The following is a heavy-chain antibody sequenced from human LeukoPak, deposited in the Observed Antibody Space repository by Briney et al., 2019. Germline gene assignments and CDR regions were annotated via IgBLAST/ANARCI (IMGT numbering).Heavy chain of an antibody. V-gene: IGHV4-59*08. CDR3: ARVALGYAHTDV. CDR2: IYHSGST. J-gene: IGHJ6*03. D-gene: IGHD1-1*01. CDR1: GCSISSYY. Sequence: PSETLSLTCTVSGCSISSYYWSWIRQPPGKGLEWIGSIYHSGSTYYNPSLKSRVTISVDTSKNQLSLKLNSVTAADTAVYYCARVALGYAHTDVWGKGTTVTVSS.